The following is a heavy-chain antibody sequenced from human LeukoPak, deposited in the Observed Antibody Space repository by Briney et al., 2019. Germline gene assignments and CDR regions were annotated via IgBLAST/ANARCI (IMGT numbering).Heavy chain of an antibody. J-gene: IGHJ3*02. D-gene: IGHD3-10*01. CDR2: TSGGGGDT. CDR1: GFTFSNYA. CDR3: AKDTRYGSETFGAFDI. V-gene: IGHV3-23*01. Sequence: GGSLRLSCAASGFTFSNYAMSWVRQAPGKGLEWVSGTSGGGGDTSYADSVKGRFTISRDNSKNTLYLHMNSLRAEDTAVYYSAKDTRYGSETFGAFDIWGQGTMITVSS.